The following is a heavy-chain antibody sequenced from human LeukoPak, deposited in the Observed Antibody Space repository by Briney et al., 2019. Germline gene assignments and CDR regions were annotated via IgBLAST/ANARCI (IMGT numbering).Heavy chain of an antibody. CDR3: AREAWLRSYFDY. CDR1: GGSFSGYY. J-gene: IGHJ4*02. D-gene: IGHD5-12*01. CDR2: INHSGST. V-gene: IGHV4-34*01. Sequence: SETLSLTCAVYGGSFSGYYWSWIRQPPGKGLEWIGEINHSGSTNYNPSLKSRVTISVDTSKNQFSLKLSSVTAAGTAVYYCAREAWLRSYFDYWGQGTLVTVSS.